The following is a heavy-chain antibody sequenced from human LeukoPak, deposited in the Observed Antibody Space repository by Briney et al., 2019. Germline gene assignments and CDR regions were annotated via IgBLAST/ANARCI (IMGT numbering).Heavy chain of an antibody. V-gene: IGHV3-23*01. J-gene: IGHJ4*02. CDR2: IDPSGGGT. D-gene: IGHD2-8*02. Sequence: GGSLRLSCAASGFTFSSYAMSWVRQTPGKGLEWVSGIDPSGGGTYYADSVKGRFTISRDNFKNTLFLQLDSLRAEDTAAYYCARVWSYYYFDYWGQGTLVTVSS. CDR1: GFTFSSYA. CDR3: ARVWSYYYFDY.